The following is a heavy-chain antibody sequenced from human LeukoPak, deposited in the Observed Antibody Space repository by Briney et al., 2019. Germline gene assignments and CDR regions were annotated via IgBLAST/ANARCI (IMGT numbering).Heavy chain of an antibody. CDR3: ARGAGKWSLLPLEY. CDR2: ISYPGSTT. Sequence: PGGSLRLSCAASGFPFSNYPMHCVRQAPRKGLGWVSIISYPGSTTHYADSVKRRFTISRDNSKNTLFLQMSSLRRDDTAVYYCARGAGKWSLLPLEYWGQGALVTVSS. J-gene: IGHJ4*02. CDR1: GFPFSNYP. V-gene: IGHV3-30*04. D-gene: IGHD1-26*01.